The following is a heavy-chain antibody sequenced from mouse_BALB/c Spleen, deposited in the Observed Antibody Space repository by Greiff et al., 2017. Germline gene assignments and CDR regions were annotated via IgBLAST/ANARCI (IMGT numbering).Heavy chain of an antibody. CDR3: ARDSTTASGAY. J-gene: IGHJ3*01. V-gene: IGHV1-80*01. CDR1: GYAFSSYW. CDR2: IYPGDGDT. D-gene: IGHD1-2*01. Sequence: VQLQQSGAELVRPGSSVKISCKASGYAFSSYWMNWVKQRPGQGLEWIGQIYPGDGDTNYNGKFKGKATLTADKSSSTAYMQLSSLTSEDSAVYYCARDSTTASGAYWGKGTLGTVAA.